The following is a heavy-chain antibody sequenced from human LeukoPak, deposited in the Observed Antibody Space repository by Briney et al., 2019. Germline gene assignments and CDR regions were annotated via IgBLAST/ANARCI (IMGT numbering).Heavy chain of an antibody. J-gene: IGHJ3*01. CDR1: GDSISSGIHL. V-gene: IGHV4-39*01. D-gene: IGHD6-19*01. Sequence: SETLALICSFSGDSISSGIHLWIWIRQPPGIGLEWVGSINYRGSTYYNPSLQSRVTISVDTSKNQFSLKLTSVTAADTALYYCARQIAVAGEWAFDLWGQGTMVTVSS. CDR2: INYRGST. CDR3: ARQIAVAGEWAFDL.